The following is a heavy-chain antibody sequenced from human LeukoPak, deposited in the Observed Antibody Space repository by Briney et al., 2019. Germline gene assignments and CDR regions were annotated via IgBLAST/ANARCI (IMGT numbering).Heavy chain of an antibody. J-gene: IGHJ4*02. CDR2: IKSKTDGGTT. Sequence: GGSLRLSCTASGFTVNNAWMTWVRQAPGKGLEWVGRIKSKTDGGTTDYAASVKGRFTISRDDSKNMLYLQMNSLETEDSALYYCSKGAYGDYYFDCWGQGTLVSVSS. D-gene: IGHD4-17*01. CDR1: GFTVNNAW. V-gene: IGHV3-15*01. CDR3: SKGAYGDYYFDC.